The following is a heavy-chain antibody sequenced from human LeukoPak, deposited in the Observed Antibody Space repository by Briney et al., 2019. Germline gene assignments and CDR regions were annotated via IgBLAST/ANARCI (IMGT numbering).Heavy chain of an antibody. J-gene: IGHJ4*02. D-gene: IGHD2-2*01. CDR1: GFTFSNFA. V-gene: IGHV3-23*01. Sequence: GGSLRLSCVASGFTFSNFAMNWVRQAPGKGLEWVSVVTGDSGTRQYADSVKGRFTISRDNAKNSLYLQMNSLRAEDTAVYYCARESPYCSSTSCPFDYWGQGTLVTVSS. CDR2: VTGDSGTR. CDR3: ARESPYCSSTSCPFDY.